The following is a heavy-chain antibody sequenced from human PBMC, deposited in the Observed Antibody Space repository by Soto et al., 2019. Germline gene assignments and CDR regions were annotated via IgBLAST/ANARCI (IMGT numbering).Heavy chain of an antibody. Sequence: PSETLSLTCTVSGGSISSGDYSWSWIRQPPGKGLEWIGYIYYSGSTYYNPSLKSRVTRSVYTSKNQFSLKLSSVTAADTAVYYCAREGLYTRENDYWGQGTLVNVSS. D-gene: IGHD2-2*02. J-gene: IGHJ4*02. CDR1: GGSISSGDYS. CDR2: IYYSGST. V-gene: IGHV4-30-4*01. CDR3: AREGLYTRENDY.